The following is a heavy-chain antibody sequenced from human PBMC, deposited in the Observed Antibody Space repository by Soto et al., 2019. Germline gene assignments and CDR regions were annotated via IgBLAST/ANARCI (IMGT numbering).Heavy chain of an antibody. V-gene: IGHV4-34*09. CDR2: ISSGGSP. J-gene: IGHJ1*01. D-gene: IGHD2-15*01. Sequence: SETLSLTCAVYGGSFSAYYWSWVRQPPGKGLEWIGYISSGGSPFYNPSLKSRVSISLDTSKNVISLALRSVTAADTAVYYCTLNHCAGGGCYDRDYWGRGTRVTVSS. CDR3: TLNHCAGGGCYDRDY. CDR1: GGSFSAYY.